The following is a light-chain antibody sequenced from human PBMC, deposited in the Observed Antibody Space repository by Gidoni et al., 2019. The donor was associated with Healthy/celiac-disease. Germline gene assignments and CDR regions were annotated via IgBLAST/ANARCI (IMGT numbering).Light chain of an antibody. V-gene: IGLV3-1*01. CDR3: QAWDSSRVV. CDR2: QDS. CDR1: KLGDKY. Sequence: SYELTQPPSVSVSPGQTASITCSGDKLGDKYACWYQHKPGQSPVVVIYQDSKRPSGIPERFSGSNSGNTATLTISGTQAMDEADYYCQAWDSSRVVFGGGTKLTVL. J-gene: IGLJ2*01.